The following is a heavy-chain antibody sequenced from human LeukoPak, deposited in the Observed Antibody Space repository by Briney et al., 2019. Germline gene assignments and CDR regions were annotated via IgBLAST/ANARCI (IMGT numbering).Heavy chain of an antibody. CDR1: GFTFSSYA. Sequence: PGGSLRLSCAASGFTFSSYAMSWVRQAPGKGLEWVSAISGSGGSTYYADSVKGRFTISRDNSKNTLYLQMNSLRAEDTAVYYCARRPSIVGATSDPFDDWGEGTLVTVSS. D-gene: IGHD1-26*01. V-gene: IGHV3-23*01. CDR3: ARRPSIVGATSDPFDD. CDR2: ISGSGGST. J-gene: IGHJ4*02.